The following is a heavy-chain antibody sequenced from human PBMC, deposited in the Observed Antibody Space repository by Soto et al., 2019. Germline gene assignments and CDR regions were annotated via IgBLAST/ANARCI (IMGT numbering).Heavy chain of an antibody. V-gene: IGHV4-34*01. CDR3: ARALRLAARPYHRVAFDI. J-gene: IGHJ3*02. CDR2: INHSGST. D-gene: IGHD6-6*01. Sequence: SETLSLTCAVYGGSFSGYYWSWIRQPPGKGLEWIGEINHSGSTNYNPSLKSRVTISVDTSKNQFSLKLSSVTAADTAVYYCARALRLAARPYHRVAFDIWGQGTMVTVSS. CDR1: GGSFSGYY.